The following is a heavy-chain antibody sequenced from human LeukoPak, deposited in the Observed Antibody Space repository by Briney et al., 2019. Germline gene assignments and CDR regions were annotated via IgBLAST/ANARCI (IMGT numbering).Heavy chain of an antibody. CDR1: GGSMSSYF. D-gene: IGHD5-18*01. Sequence: SETPSLTCTVSGGSMSSYFWTWIRQPPGKGLEWIWEINHSVSTNYNPSLKSRVTISVDTSNNQSSLKLSSVTAADTAVYYCARPHSGYSYGYGYYYYMDVWGKGTTVTISS. CDR2: INHSVST. J-gene: IGHJ6*03. CDR3: ARPHSGYSYGYGYYYYMDV. V-gene: IGHV4-34*01.